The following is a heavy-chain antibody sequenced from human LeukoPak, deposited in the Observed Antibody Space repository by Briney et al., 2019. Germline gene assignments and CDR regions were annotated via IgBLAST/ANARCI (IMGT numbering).Heavy chain of an antibody. CDR1: GFTFSSYN. CDR2: ISGTGGST. J-gene: IGHJ4*02. Sequence: GRSLRLSCAASGFTFSSYNMHWVRQAPGKGLEWVSAISGTGGSTYYADSVKGRFTISRDDSQNTLYLQMNSLRADDTAVYYCAKEVGRVYTYAYTDYWGQGTLVTVSS. V-gene: IGHV3-23*01. D-gene: IGHD5-18*01. CDR3: AKEVGRVYTYAYTDY.